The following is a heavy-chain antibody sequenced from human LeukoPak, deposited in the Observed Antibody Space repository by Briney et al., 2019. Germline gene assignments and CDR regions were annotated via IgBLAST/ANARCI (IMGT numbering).Heavy chain of an antibody. J-gene: IGHJ1*01. D-gene: IGHD3-22*01. V-gene: IGHV3-15*01. CDR2: IKRETDGGTI. CDR1: GFTLNNAW. CDR3: TTDRYYDNSELQFQH. Sequence: PGGSLRLSWAASGFTLNNAWMSWVRQAPGKGLEWLGRIKRETDGGTIDYAAPVKGRFTISRDDSRNTLYLQMDSLKIEDTAVYYCTTDRYYDNSELQFQHWGQGTLVTVSS.